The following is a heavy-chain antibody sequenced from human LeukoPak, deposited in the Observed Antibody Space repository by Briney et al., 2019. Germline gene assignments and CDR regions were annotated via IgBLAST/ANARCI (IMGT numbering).Heavy chain of an antibody. V-gene: IGHV3-23*01. CDR2: VTSRRGT. CDR3: ATARPYGTTWAGAFED. D-gene: IGHD6-19*01. J-gene: IGHJ4*01. Sequence: GGSLRLSCAASEFTLSTHGLSWVRQAPGKRLEWVSTVTSRRGTHYTDSVQGRFITSRDNSENTFVLEMNSLRAEDTAVYYCATARPYGTTWAGAFEDWGQGTPVTVSS. CDR1: EFTLSTHG.